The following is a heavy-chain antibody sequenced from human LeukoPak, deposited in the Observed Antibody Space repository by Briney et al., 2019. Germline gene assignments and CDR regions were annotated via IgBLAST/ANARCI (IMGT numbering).Heavy chain of an antibody. D-gene: IGHD3-22*01. CDR2: ITGSGGDT. Sequence: PGGSLRLSCAASGFTFSSYAMNWARQAPGKGLEWFSTITGSGGDTYYADSVKGRFTISRDNSKNTLYLQMNSLRAEDTAIYYCAKDPYVGGGYHFDSWGQGSLVTVSS. V-gene: IGHV3-23*01. CDR3: AKDPYVGGGYHFDS. CDR1: GFTFSSYA. J-gene: IGHJ4*02.